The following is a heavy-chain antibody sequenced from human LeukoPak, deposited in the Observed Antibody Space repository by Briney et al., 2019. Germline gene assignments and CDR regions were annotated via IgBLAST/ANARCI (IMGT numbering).Heavy chain of an antibody. CDR3: ARYSGARIAVAGPYYYGMDV. D-gene: IGHD6-19*01. CDR2: IIPIFGTA. V-gene: IGHV1-69*13. CDR1: GGTFSSYA. Sequence: SVKVSCKASGGTFSSYAISWVRQAPGQGLEWMGGIIPIFGTANYAQKFQGRVTITADESTSTAYRELSSLRSEDTAVYYCARYSGARIAVAGPYYYGMDVWGQGTTVTVSS. J-gene: IGHJ6*02.